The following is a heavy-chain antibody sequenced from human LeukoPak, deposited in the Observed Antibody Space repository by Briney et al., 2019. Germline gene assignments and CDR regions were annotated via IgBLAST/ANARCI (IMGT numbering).Heavy chain of an antibody. Sequence: SETLSLTCTVSGGSISGYFWSCIRQPPGKGLEFIGYIYYNGATLYSPSLKSRVTMSVDTSKNQFSLKLSSVTAADTAVYYCARFGVDYDMDVWGQGTTVTVSS. V-gene: IGHV4-59*08. CDR1: GGSISGYF. CDR2: IYYNGAT. J-gene: IGHJ6*02. D-gene: IGHD3-16*01. CDR3: ARFGVDYDMDV.